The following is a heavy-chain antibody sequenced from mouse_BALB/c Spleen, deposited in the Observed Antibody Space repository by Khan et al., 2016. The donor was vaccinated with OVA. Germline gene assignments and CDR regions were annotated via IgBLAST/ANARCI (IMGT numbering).Heavy chain of an antibody. D-gene: IGHD2-14*01. CDR1: GYAFTSYT. Sequence: QVQLKESGAELARPGASVKMSCKASGYAFTSYTIHWIKKRPGQGLEWIGYINPSNGYTNYNQKFKDKATLTTDESSTTAYVQLSSLTSDDSAIYNCVRDGAYHRNDGWFAYWGQGTLVTVSA. J-gene: IGHJ3*01. CDR3: VRDGAYHRNDGWFAY. CDR2: INPSNGYT. V-gene: IGHV1-4*01.